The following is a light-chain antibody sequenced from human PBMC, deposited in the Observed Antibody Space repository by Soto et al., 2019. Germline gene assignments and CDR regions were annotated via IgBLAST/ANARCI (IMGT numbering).Light chain of an antibody. V-gene: IGKV1-5*01. CDR1: RSISGW. CDR2: HAS. J-gene: IGKJ4*01. Sequence: DIQMTQSPSTLSAFVGDRVTITCRASRSISGWMAWYQQKPGKAPQLLIFHASTLESGVPSRFSGSGSGTEFTLTISSLQPDDSATYYCQQYNTFLTFGGGTKVDI. CDR3: QQYNTFLT.